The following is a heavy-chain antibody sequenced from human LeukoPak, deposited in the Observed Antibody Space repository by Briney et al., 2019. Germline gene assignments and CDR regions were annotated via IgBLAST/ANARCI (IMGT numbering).Heavy chain of an antibody. J-gene: IGHJ6*03. CDR3: ARVVDIVVVPAAPRYSSSWYHYYHYMDV. D-gene: IGHD2-2*03. CDR2: ISSSSSYI. V-gene: IGHV3-21*01. Sequence: GGSLRLSCAASGFTFSSYSMNWVRQAPGKGLEWVSSISSSSSYIYYADSVKGRFTISRDNAKNSLYLQMNSLRAEDTAVYYCARVVDIVVVPAAPRYSSSWYHYYHYMDVWGKGTTVTVSS. CDR1: GFTFSSYS.